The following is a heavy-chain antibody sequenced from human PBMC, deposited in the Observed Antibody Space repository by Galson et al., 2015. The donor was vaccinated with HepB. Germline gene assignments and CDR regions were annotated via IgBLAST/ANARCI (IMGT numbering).Heavy chain of an antibody. V-gene: IGHV4-59*01. CDR1: AGSLSGNY. Sequence: TLSLTCTVSAGSLSGNYWIWIRQAPGKGLEWIGDIYQSGNTNYNPTIQTRVTVSVDTTKNQFSLRLTSVTAADTAVYYCARDYYNSRGFYGHWYFDLWGRGTLGTVSS. CDR3: ARDYYNSRGFYGHWYFDL. CDR2: IYQSGNT. D-gene: IGHD3-22*01. J-gene: IGHJ2*01.